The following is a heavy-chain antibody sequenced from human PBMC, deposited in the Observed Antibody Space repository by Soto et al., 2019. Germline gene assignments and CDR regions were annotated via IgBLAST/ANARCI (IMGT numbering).Heavy chain of an antibody. CDR3: ARDPGSSWQRGLYYYGMDV. J-gene: IGHJ6*02. CDR1: GGSVSSGSYY. CDR2: IYYSGST. V-gene: IGHV4-61*01. Sequence: VSGGSVSSGSYYWSWIRQPPGKGLEWIGYIYYSGSTNYNPSLKSRVTISVDTSKNQFSLKLSSVTAADTAVYYCARDPGSSWQRGLYYYGMDVWGQGTTVTVSS. D-gene: IGHD6-13*01.